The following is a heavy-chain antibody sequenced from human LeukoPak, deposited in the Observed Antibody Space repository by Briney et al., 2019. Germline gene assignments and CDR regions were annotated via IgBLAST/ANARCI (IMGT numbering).Heavy chain of an antibody. CDR1: GGSISSSSYY. V-gene: IGHV4-39*01. J-gene: IGHJ2*01. CDR2: IYYSGST. D-gene: IGHD1-14*01. Sequence: KPPETLSLTCTVSGGSISSSSYYWGWIRQPPGKGLEWIGSIYYSGSTYYNPSLKSRVTISVDTSKNQFSLKLSSVTAADTAVYYCARLYNQSKYRLGYFDLWGRGTLVTVSS. CDR3: ARLYNQSKYRLGYFDL.